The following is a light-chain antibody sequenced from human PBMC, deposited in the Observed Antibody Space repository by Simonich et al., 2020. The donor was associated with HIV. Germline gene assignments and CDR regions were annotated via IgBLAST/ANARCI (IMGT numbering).Light chain of an antibody. CDR1: QSVLYSSNNKNY. Sequence: DIVMTQSPDSLAVSLGERATINCKSSQSVLYSSNNKNYLAWYQQKPGQPPKLLIYWASTRESGVPDRFSGSGSGTDFTLTISSLQAEDVALYYCQQCYSHPHTFGQGTKLEIK. CDR3: QQCYSHPHT. CDR2: WAS. J-gene: IGKJ2*01. V-gene: IGKV4-1*01.